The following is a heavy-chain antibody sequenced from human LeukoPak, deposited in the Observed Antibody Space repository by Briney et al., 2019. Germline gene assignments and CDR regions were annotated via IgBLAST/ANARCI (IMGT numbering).Heavy chain of an antibody. Sequence: GRSLRLSCAASGFTFSSYGMHWVRQAPGKGLEWVAVIWYDGSNKYYADSVKGRFTISRDNSKNTLYLQMNSLKIEDTGVYYCTTDVDMVATLYGMDVWGQGTTVTVSS. CDR1: GFTFSSYG. V-gene: IGHV3-33*01. D-gene: IGHD4-23*01. CDR2: IWYDGSNK. CDR3: TTDVDMVATLYGMDV. J-gene: IGHJ6*02.